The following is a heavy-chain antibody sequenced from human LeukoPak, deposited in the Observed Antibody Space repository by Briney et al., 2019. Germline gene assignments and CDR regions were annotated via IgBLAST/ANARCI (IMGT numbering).Heavy chain of an antibody. D-gene: IGHD4-11*01. V-gene: IGHV3-30*04. CDR1: GFTFSSFA. J-gene: IGHJ4*02. CDR2: ISFDGSNI. CDR3: ARRHTVLDY. Sequence: GGSLRLSCAAFGFTFSSFAMHWVRQAPGKGLEWVAVISFDGSNIYYAASVKGRFTISRDNSKNTVYLQMNSLGVEDTAVYHCARRHTVLDYWGQGTLVTVSS.